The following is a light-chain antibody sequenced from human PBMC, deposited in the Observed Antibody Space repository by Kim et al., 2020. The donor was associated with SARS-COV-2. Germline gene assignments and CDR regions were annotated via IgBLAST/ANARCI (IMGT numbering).Light chain of an antibody. Sequence: SPRQGATLSCSARLSVSNSYLAWYQQKPGLTPGLLLYAAASRATGIPDRFRGSGSWTDVTPTITRLEPEDFAVYYCQHSGTSPMYTFGQGTKLVI. J-gene: IGKJ2*01. CDR2: AAA. CDR1: LSVSNSY. CDR3: QHSGTSPMYT. V-gene: IGKV3-20*01.